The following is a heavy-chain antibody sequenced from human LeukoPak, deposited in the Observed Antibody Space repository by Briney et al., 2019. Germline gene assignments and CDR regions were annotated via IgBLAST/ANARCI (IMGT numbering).Heavy chain of an antibody. CDR1: GYTFTGYY. CDR2: INPNSGGT. V-gene: IGHV1-2*02. J-gene: IGHJ4*02. Sequence: ASVKVSCKASGYTFTGYYMHWVRQAPGQGLEWMGWINPNSGGTNYAQKFQGRVTMTRDTSISTAYMELSRLRSDDTAVYYCARDSGDCSSTSCPEYYFDYWGRGTLVTVSS. CDR3: ARDSGDCSSTSCPEYYFDY. D-gene: IGHD2-2*01.